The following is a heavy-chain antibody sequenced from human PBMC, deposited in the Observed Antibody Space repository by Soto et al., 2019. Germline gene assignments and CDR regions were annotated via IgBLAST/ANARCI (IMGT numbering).Heavy chain of an antibody. CDR3: ARGPIVAAGTPWFGP. D-gene: IGHD6-13*01. CDR1: GDSIRSGGYY. J-gene: IGHJ5*02. Sequence: SETLSLTCTVSGDSIRSGGYYWTWIRQHPGKGLEWIGNIFYSGSTYYNPSLRSRVTISVDTSKNQFSLRLSSVTAADTAMFYCARGPIVAAGTPWFGPWGQGTQVTVSS. CDR2: IFYSGST. V-gene: IGHV4-31*03.